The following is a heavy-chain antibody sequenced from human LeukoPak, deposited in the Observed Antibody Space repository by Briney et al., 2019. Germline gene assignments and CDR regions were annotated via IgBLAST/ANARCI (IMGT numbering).Heavy chain of an antibody. V-gene: IGHV4-34*01. CDR1: GGSFRAYY. CDR3: AQTEEWFVQTSDPPRIFDN. Sequence: KPSETLSLTCAVHGGSFRAYYWSWIRQTPGKGLEWIGEIDPSGRTNTNPSLKGRVSISLDSSKKQISLRLSSMTAADTAFYYCAQTEEWFVQTSDPPRIFDNWGQGTLVTVSS. CDR2: IDPSGRT. J-gene: IGHJ4*02. D-gene: IGHD3-3*01.